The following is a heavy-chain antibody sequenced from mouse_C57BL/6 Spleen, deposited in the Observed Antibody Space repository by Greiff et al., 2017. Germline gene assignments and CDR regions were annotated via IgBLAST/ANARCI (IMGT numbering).Heavy chain of an antibody. D-gene: IGHD6-1*01. CDR1: GFTFSSYA. Sequence: EVQVVESGEGLVKPGGSLKLSCAASGFTFSSYAMSWVRQTPEKRLEWVAYISSGGDYIYYADTVKGRFTISRDNARNTLYLQMSSLKSEDTAMYYCTRDPALFSFDVWGTGTTVTVAA. V-gene: IGHV5-9-1*02. J-gene: IGHJ1*03. CDR3: TRDPALFSFDV. CDR2: ISSGGDYI.